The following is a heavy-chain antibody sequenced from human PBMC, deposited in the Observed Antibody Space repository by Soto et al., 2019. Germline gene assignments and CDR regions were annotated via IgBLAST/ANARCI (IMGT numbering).Heavy chain of an antibody. D-gene: IGHD3-16*01. V-gene: IGHV4-4*02. CDR1: GGSISSSNW. CDR3: AGGTTQYYYYGMDV. CDR2: IYHSGST. J-gene: IGHJ6*02. Sequence: PSETLSLTCAVSGGSISSSNWWSWVRQPPGKGLEWIGEIYHSGSTNYNPSLKSRVTISVDKSKNQFSLKLSSVTAADTAVYYCAGGTTQYYYYGMDVWGQGNTVTVSS.